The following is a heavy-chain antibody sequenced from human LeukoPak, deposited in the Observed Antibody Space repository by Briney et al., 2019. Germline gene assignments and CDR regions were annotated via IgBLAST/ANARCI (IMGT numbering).Heavy chain of an antibody. V-gene: IGHV4-59*01. J-gene: IGHJ4*02. D-gene: IGHD6-13*01. Sequence: PSETLSLTCTVSGGSISSYYWSWIRQPPGKGLEWIGYIYYSGSTNYNPSLKSRVTISVDTSKNQFSLKLSSVTAADTAVYYCARVYSSSWYASAHHDYWGQGTLVTVSS. CDR3: ARVYSSSWYASAHHDY. CDR1: GGSISSYY. CDR2: IYYSGST.